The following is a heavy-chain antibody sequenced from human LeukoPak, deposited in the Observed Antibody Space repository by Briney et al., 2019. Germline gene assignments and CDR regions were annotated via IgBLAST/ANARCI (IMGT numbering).Heavy chain of an antibody. CDR3: ARAPSGGLRPYWYFDL. CDR2: IYYRGST. J-gene: IGHJ2*01. CDR1: GGSISSYY. Sequence: PSETLSLTCTVSGGSISSYYWSWIRQPPGKGLEWIGYIYYRGSTNYNPSLKSRVTISVDTSKNQFSLKLSSVTAADTAVYYCARAPSGGLRPYWYFDLWGRGTLVTVSS. V-gene: IGHV4-59*01. D-gene: IGHD4-17*01.